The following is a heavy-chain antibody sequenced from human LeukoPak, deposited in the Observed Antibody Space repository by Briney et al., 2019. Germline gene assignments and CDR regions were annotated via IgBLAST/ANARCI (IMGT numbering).Heavy chain of an antibody. D-gene: IGHD5-12*01. CDR1: GASISAYH. V-gene: IGHV4-4*07. Sequence: SETLSLTCTVSGASISAYHWIWIRQPAGKGLEWIGRIHTSGENNYNPSLKSRVTMSVDTSKNQFSLNLISVTAADTAVYYCARAAYGGYGTLDYWGQGTLVTVSS. J-gene: IGHJ4*02. CDR3: ARAAYGGYGTLDY. CDR2: IHTSGEN.